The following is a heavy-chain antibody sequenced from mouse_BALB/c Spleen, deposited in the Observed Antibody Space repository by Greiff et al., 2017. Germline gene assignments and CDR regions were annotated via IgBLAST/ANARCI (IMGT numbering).Heavy chain of an antibody. CDR1: GYTFTSYW. D-gene: IGHD1-1*01. CDR3: ARWNYYGSRSFDY. Sequence: VQLQQSGAELAKPGASVKMSCKASGYTFTSYWMHWVKQRPGQGLEWIGYINPSTGYTEYNQKFKDKATLTADKSSSTAYMQLSSLTSEDSAVYYCARWNYYGSRSFDYWGQGTTLTVSS. J-gene: IGHJ2*01. CDR2: INPSTGYT. V-gene: IGHV1-7*01.